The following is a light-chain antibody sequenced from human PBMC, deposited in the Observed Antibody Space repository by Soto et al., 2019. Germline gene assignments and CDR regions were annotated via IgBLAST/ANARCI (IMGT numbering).Light chain of an antibody. CDR3: CFGGFGNIASV. Sequence: QSVLTQPPSASGSPGQSVTISCAGTSSDVGNYNYVSWYQQHPGKAPKLIIYEATKRPSGVPVSFSASKSGKAASMTISGLQSEDEDAYYYCFGGFGNIASVFGTCTKVTVL. CDR1: SSDVGNYNY. J-gene: IGLJ1*01. CDR2: EAT. V-gene: IGLV2-8*01.